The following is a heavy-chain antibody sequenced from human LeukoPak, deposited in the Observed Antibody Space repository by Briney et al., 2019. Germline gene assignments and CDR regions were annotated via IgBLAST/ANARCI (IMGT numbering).Heavy chain of an antibody. CDR2: IHPNSGAS. Sequence: GASVTVSCKTSTGYYMHWVRQAPGQGLEYMGWIHPNSGASKSVPKFQGRVTMTRDTSTNTDYVELSSLTSDDTAMYYCAREGRAGSSGWFGAFDIWGQGIMVIVSS. CDR1: TGYY. D-gene: IGHD6-13*01. J-gene: IGHJ3*02. CDR3: AREGRAGSSGWFGAFDI. V-gene: IGHV1-2*02.